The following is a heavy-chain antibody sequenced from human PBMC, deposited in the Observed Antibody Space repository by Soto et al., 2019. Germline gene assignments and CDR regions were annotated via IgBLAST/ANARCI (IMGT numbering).Heavy chain of an antibody. V-gene: IGHV3-33*01. CDR3: ARNRFLMDV. D-gene: IGHD3-16*02. Sequence: QVQLVESGGGVVQPGRSLRLSCAASGFTFSSYGMHWVRQAPGKGLEWVAVIWYDGSNKYYADSVKGRSTISRDNSKNTLYLQMNSLRAEDTAVYYCARNRFLMDVWGQGTTVTVSS. CDR2: IWYDGSNK. CDR1: GFTFSSYG. J-gene: IGHJ6*02.